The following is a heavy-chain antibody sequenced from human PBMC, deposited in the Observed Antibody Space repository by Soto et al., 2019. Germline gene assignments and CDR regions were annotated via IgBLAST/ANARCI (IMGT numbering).Heavy chain of an antibody. Sequence: EVQVVESGGGLAQPGGSLRLSCAASGVSSSDHYVDWVRQAPGKGLEWVGRTRNKGNNYITEYAASVKGRFTISRDDLNNSLYLQMKSVKAQDTALYYCVLSPRKGYNTWGRGTRVTVSS. J-gene: IGHJ4*02. D-gene: IGHD5-12*01. V-gene: IGHV3-72*01. CDR3: VLSPRKGYNT. CDR1: GVSSSDHY. CDR2: TRNKGNNYIT.